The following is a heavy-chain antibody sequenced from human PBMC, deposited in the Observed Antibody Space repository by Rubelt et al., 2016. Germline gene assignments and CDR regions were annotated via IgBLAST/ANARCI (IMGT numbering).Heavy chain of an antibody. V-gene: IGHV1-3*01. J-gene: IGHJ4*02. CDR1: GYTFTSYA. Sequence: QVQLVQSGAEVKKPGASVKVSCKASGYTFTSYAMHWVRQAPGQRLEWMGWIDAGNGDTKYSQKLKDLVSNTGDASANTACMGLSSLRSDDTAVYYGANANHGDYEDYWGQGTLVTVSS. D-gene: IGHD4-17*01. CDR2: IDAGNGDT. CDR3: ANANHGDYEDY.